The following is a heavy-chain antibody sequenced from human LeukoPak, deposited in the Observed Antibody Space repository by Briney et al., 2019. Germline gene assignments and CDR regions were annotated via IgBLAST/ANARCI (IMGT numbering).Heavy chain of an antibody. V-gene: IGHV1-18*01. CDR2: ISAYNGNT. D-gene: IGHD3-9*01. J-gene: IGHJ4*02. CDR1: GYTFTSYG. Sequence: ASVKVSCKASGYTFTSYGISWVRQAPGQGLEWMGWISAYNGNTNYAQKLQGRVTMTTDTSTSTAYMELRSLRSDDTAVYYCARWGSNFDRLPAPFDYWGQGTLVTVSS. CDR3: ARWGSNFDRLPAPFDY.